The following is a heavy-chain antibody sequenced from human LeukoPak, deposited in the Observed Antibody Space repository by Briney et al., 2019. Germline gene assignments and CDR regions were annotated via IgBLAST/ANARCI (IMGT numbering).Heavy chain of an antibody. Sequence: PGGSLRLSCAASGFTFDDYAMHWVRQAPGKGLEWVSAISWNSGSIGYADSVKGRFTISRDNAKNSLYLQMNSLRAEDTAVYYCARGWRGVATIAEDYWGQGTLVTVSS. J-gene: IGHJ4*02. CDR3: ARGWRGVATIAEDY. D-gene: IGHD5-12*01. CDR2: ISWNSGSI. CDR1: GFTFDDYA. V-gene: IGHV3-9*01.